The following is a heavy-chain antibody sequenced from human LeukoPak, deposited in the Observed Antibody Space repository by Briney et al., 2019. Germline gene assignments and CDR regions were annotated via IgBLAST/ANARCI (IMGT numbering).Heavy chain of an antibody. CDR3: ARSYGSGTDAFDI. J-gene: IGHJ3*02. CDR1: GGSISSGGYS. V-gene: IGHV4-30-2*01. CDR2: IYHSGST. D-gene: IGHD3-10*01. Sequence: PSQTLSLTCAVSGGSISSGGYSWSWIRQPPGKGLEWIGYIYHSGSTYYNPSLKSRVTISVDGSKNQFSLKLSSVTAADTAVYYCARSYGSGTDAFDIWGQGTMVTVSS.